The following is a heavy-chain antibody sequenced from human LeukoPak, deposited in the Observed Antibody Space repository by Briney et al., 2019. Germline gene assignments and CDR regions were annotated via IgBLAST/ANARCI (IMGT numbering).Heavy chain of an antibody. CDR3: ARDRVRRSGTGGAFDI. CDR2: ISVYIGKT. J-gene: IGHJ3*02. D-gene: IGHD2-2*01. V-gene: IGHV1-18*01. CDR1: GYSLTNSD. Sequence: ASVKVSCKDSGYSLTNSDINWVRLAPGQGLEWMGWISVYIGKTNYAQKLQGRDTMTKDTSPSTASMELRRLSCDDTARYYCARDRVRRSGTGGAFDIWGQGTMVTVSS.